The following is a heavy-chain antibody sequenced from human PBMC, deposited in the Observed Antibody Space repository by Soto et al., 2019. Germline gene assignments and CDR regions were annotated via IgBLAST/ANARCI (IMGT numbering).Heavy chain of an antibody. CDR1: GFSLINGRLG. J-gene: IGHJ4*02. CDR3: ARAREYYDSSNFHLVKNFDL. Sequence: QVTLKESGPVVVKPTETLTLTCTVSGFSLINGRLGVSWIRQSPGKDLEWLAHIFANDEKSYSTSLKNRLTISKDTSRCQVVLTMTNTDPVDSATYYCARAREYYDSSNFHLVKNFDLCGQGTLVTVSS. CDR2: IFANDEK. V-gene: IGHV2-26*01. D-gene: IGHD3-9*01.